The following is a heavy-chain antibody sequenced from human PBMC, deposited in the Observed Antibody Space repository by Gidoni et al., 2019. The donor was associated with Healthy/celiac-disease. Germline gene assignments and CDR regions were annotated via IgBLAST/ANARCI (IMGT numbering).Heavy chain of an antibody. CDR3: ALYQWSRYNWFAP. V-gene: IGHV3-7*01. Sequence: EVQLVESGGGLVQPGGSLRLSCAASGFTVSSYWMSWVRQAPGKGLGWVANINHDGSEKYYVDSVKGQFTISRDNAKNSLYLQINILRAEDTAVYYCALYQWSRYNWFAPWGQGTLVTVSS. CDR1: GFTVSSYW. J-gene: IGHJ5*02. D-gene: IGHD6-19*01. CDR2: INHDGSEK.